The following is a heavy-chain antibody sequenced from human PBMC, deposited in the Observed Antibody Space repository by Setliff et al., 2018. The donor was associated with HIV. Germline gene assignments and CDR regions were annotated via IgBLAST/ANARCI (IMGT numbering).Heavy chain of an antibody. D-gene: IGHD5-18*01. V-gene: IGHV4-39*01. Sequence: PSETLSLTCTVSGGSISSSSYYWGWIRQPPGKGLEWIGSIYYSGSTYYNPSLKSRVTISVDTSKNQFSLKLSSVTAADTAVYYCARRQQLWLLYAFGIWGQGTMVTVSS. CDR3: ARRQQLWLLYAFGI. J-gene: IGHJ3*02. CDR2: IYYSGST. CDR1: GGSISSSSYY.